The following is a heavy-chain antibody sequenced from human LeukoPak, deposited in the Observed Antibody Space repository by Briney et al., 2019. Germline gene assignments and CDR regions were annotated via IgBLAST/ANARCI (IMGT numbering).Heavy chain of an antibody. CDR2: INHSGST. CDR3: ARGGVPAAIFDY. J-gene: IGHJ4*02. D-gene: IGHD2-2*01. V-gene: IGHV4-34*01. CDR1: GGSFSGYY. Sequence: SETLSLTCAVYGGSFSGYYWSWIRQPPGKGLEWIGEINHSGSTNYNPSLKSRVTISVDTSKNQFSLKLSSVTAADTAVYYCARGGVPAAIFDYWGQGTLVTVSS.